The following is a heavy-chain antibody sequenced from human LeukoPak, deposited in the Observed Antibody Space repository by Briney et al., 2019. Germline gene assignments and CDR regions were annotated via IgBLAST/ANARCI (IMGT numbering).Heavy chain of an antibody. V-gene: IGHV4-59*08. CDR2: IYGDGST. D-gene: IGHD3-10*02. CDR3: ARHVRGVGAKEGGAFDI. J-gene: IGHJ3*02. Sequence: PSETLSLTCTVSGGSITSYYWTWIRQPPGKGPEWIGFIYGDGSTKYNPSLKSRVTMSVDTSKNQFSLKLSSVTAADTAVYYCARHVRGVGAKEGGAFDIWGQGTMVTVSS. CDR1: GGSITSYY.